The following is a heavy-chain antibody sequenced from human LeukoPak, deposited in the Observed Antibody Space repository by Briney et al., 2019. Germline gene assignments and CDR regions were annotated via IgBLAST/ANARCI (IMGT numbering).Heavy chain of an antibody. V-gene: IGHV4-4*07. Sequence: SETLSLTCTVSGGSISSYYGSWIRQPAGKGLEWIGRIYTSGSTNYNPSLKSRVTMSVDTSKNQFSLKLSSVTAADTAVYYCAREGSCGGDCYSVDYWGQGTLVTVSS. CDR1: GGSISSYY. D-gene: IGHD2-21*02. J-gene: IGHJ4*02. CDR2: IYTSGST. CDR3: AREGSCGGDCYSVDY.